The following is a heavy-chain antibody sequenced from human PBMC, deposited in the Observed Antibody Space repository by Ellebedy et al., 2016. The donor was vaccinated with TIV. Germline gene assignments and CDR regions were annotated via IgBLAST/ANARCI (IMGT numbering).Heavy chain of an antibody. CDR1: GGSISSGSYY. J-gene: IGHJ6*02. CDR3: ARVKVYDILTGYFYGMDV. Sequence: SETLSLXXTVSGGSISSGSYYWSWIRQPAGKGLEWIGRIYTSGSTNYNPSLKSRVTMSVDTSKNQFSLKLSSVTAADTAVYYCARVKVYDILTGYFYGMDVWGQGTTVTVSS. V-gene: IGHV4-61*02. D-gene: IGHD3-9*01. CDR2: IYTSGST.